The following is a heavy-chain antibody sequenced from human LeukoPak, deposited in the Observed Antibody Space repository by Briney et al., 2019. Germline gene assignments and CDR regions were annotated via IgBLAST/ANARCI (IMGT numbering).Heavy chain of an antibody. CDR2: INHSGST. V-gene: IGHV4-34*01. CDR1: GVSFSGYY. CDR3: ARARPSYYDFWSGYYDLDY. Sequence: SETLSLTCAVYGVSFSGYYWSWIRQPPGKGLEWIGEINHSGSTNYNPSLKSRVTISVDTSKNQFSLKLSSVTAADTAVYYCARARPSYYDFWSGYYDLDYWGQGTLVTVSS. D-gene: IGHD3-3*01. J-gene: IGHJ4*02.